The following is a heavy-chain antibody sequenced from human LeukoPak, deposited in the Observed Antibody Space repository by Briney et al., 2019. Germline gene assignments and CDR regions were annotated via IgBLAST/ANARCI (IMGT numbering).Heavy chain of an antibody. CDR2: ISGSGGST. CDR3: AKDATGYLYYFDY. CDR1: GFTFSSYA. Sequence: GGPLRLSCAGYGFTFSSYAMSWVRQAPGKGLEWVSAISGSGGSTYYADSVKGRFTISRDNSKNTLYLQMNSLRAEDTAVYYCAKDATGYLYYFDYWGQGTLVTVSS. J-gene: IGHJ4*02. V-gene: IGHV3-23*01. D-gene: IGHD3-9*01.